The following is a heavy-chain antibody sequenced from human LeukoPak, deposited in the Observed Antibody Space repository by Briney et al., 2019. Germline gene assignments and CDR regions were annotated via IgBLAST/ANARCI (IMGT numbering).Heavy chain of an antibody. Sequence: PGGSLRLSCAASGFTFSTSGMQCVRPAPGNGLEWVASIWYEGINKYYAESVKGRFTISRDNSKNTLYLQMNSLRAEDTAVYYCAKDYYDNNNYHGSAGYFDYWGQGALVTVSS. CDR1: GFTFSTSG. D-gene: IGHD3-22*01. CDR2: IWYEGINK. J-gene: IGHJ4*02. V-gene: IGHV3-30*02. CDR3: AKDYYDNNNYHGSAGYFDY.